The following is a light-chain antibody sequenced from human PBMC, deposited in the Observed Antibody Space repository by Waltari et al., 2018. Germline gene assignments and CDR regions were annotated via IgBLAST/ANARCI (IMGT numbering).Light chain of an antibody. V-gene: IGLV1-47*01. CDR1: SPNIGSNF. CDR3: AAWDDSLSGFYV. J-gene: IGLJ1*01. Sequence: QSVLTQPPSASGTPGQRVTISCSGSSPNIGSNFAYWYQQLPGTAPKLLIYRNNQRPSGVPDRFSGSKSGTSASLAISGLRSEDEADYYCAAWDDSLSGFYVFGTGTKVTVL. CDR2: RNN.